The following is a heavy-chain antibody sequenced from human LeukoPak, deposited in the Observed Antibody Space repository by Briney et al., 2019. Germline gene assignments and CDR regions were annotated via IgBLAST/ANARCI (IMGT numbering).Heavy chain of an antibody. Sequence: PGGSLRLSCAASWLSLSIPYMSWVRQAPGKGLEWVSIIYSGGNTYYADSVKGRFTISRDNSKNTLYLPMNRLRPEDTAVYYCARGTVTAPDYWGQGTLVTVSS. CDR1: WLSLSIPY. CDR2: IYSGGNT. CDR3: ARGTVTAPDY. D-gene: IGHD2-21*02. J-gene: IGHJ4*02. V-gene: IGHV3-53*01.